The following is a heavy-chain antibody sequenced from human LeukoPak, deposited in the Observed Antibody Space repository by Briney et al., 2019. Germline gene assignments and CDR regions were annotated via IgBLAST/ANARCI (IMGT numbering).Heavy chain of an antibody. CDR3: ARSKYSVRSFDY. J-gene: IGHJ4*02. CDR2: ISYDGSNK. Sequence: GGSLRLSCAASGFTFSSYAMHWVRQAPGKGLEWVAVISYDGSNKYYADSVKGRFTISRDNSKNTLYLQMNSLRAEDTAVYYCARSKYSVRSFDYWGQGTQVTVSS. CDR1: GFTFSSYA. V-gene: IGHV3-30*01. D-gene: IGHD3-10*01.